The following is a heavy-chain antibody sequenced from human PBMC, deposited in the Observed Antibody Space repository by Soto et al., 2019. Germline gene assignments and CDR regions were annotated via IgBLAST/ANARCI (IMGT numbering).Heavy chain of an antibody. V-gene: IGHV3-53*01. Sequence: GGSLRLSCAASGFTVSSNYMSWVRQAPGKGLEWVSVIYTGGSTYYADSVKGRFTISRDSSKNTLYLQMNSLRAEDTAVYFCARGFYYPQAFDYWGQGTLVTVSS. CDR3: ARGFYYPQAFDY. CDR1: GFTVSSNY. CDR2: IYTGGST. J-gene: IGHJ4*02. D-gene: IGHD3-22*01.